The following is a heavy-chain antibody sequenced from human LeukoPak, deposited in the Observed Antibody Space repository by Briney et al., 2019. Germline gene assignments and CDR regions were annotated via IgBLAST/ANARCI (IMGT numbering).Heavy chain of an antibody. CDR2: ISAYSGNT. CDR1: GYTFTSYG. V-gene: IGHV1-18*01. J-gene: IGHJ4*02. D-gene: IGHD3-10*01. Sequence: ASVKVSCKASGYTFTSYGISWVRQAPGQGLEWMGWISAYSGNTNYAQKLQGRVTMTTDTSTSTAYMELRSLRSDDTAVYYCARDWRYGSGRVIDYFDYWGQGTLVTVSS. CDR3: ARDWRYGSGRVIDYFDY.